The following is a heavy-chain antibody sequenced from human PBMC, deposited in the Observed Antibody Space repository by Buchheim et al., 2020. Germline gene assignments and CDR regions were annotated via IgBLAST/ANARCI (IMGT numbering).Heavy chain of an antibody. CDR3: ARRPNYYDSSGYYSDPDY. CDR2: IYYSGST. CDR1: GGSISSSSYY. D-gene: IGHD3-22*01. Sequence: QLQLQESGPGLVKPSETLSLTCTVSGGSISSSSYYWGWIRQPPGKGLEWIGSIYYSGSTYYNPSLKSRVTISVETTKTQFSLKLSSVTAADTAVYYCARRPNYYDSSGYYSDPDYWGQGTL. J-gene: IGHJ4*02. V-gene: IGHV4-39*01.